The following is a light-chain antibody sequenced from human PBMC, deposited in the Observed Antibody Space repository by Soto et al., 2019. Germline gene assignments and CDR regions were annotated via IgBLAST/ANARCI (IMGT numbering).Light chain of an antibody. CDR3: ETWDDSLNGPV. J-gene: IGLJ3*02. CDR2: SNN. Sequence: QSVLTQPPSASGTPGQRVTISCSGGSSNIGSNVVNWYQQLPGTATKLLIYSNNQRPSGVPDRFSGSKSGTSASLAISGLQSEDEADYYCETWDDSLNGPVFGGGTKLTVL. CDR1: SSNIGSNV. V-gene: IGLV1-44*01.